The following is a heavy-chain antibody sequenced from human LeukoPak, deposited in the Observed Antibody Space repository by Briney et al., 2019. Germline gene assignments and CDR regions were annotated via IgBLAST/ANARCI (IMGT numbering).Heavy chain of an antibody. V-gene: IGHV3-21*01. CDR3: ARDRDGGYDRIFDY. CDR1: GFTLSNYR. J-gene: IGHJ4*02. Sequence: PGGSLRLSCVVSGFTLSNYRMNWVRRAPGKGLEWVSSITSSSTYIYYADSVKGRFTISRDNAKNSLYLQMDSLRAEDTAVYYCARDRDGGYDRIFDYWGQGTLVTVSS. D-gene: IGHD5-12*01. CDR2: ITSSSTYI.